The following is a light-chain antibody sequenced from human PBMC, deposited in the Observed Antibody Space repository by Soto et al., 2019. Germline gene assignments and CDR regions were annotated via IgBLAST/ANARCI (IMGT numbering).Light chain of an antibody. J-gene: IGKJ5*01. CDR1: QSVSSN. Sequence: EIVMTLSPAAVSVSPRERATLSCRASQSVSSNLAWYQQKPGQAPRLLIYGASNRATDIPGGFSGSGSGTEFTLTISSLQSEDFALYYCQVYDIWPIRFGEVARLAI. CDR3: QVYDIWPIR. V-gene: IGKV3-15*01. CDR2: GAS.